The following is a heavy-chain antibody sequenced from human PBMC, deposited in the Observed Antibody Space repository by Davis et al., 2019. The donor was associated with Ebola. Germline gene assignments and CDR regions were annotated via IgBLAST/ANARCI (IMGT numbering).Heavy chain of an antibody. CDR3: TKDFDYVNGY. J-gene: IGHJ4*02. D-gene: IGHD4-17*01. Sequence: GESLKISCAASGFSVSANYMIWVRQAPGKGLEWVSLMYAVGNTFFADSVKGRFAISRDNTKNTLYLQMNSLRAEDTAVYYCTKDFDYVNGYWGQGTLVTVSS. CDR2: MYAVGNT. V-gene: IGHV3-53*01. CDR1: GFSVSANY.